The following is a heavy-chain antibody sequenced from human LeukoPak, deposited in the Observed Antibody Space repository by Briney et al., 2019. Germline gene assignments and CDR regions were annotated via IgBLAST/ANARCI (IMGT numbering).Heavy chain of an antibody. CDR3: AKASWVSSTDAVR. D-gene: IGHD3-16*01. Sequence: GGSLRLSCAASGFTFRSYAMTWVRQAPGKGLEWVSAISGNGLGTYYADSVKGRFTLSSDSSRNTVYFQLNNLRVEDTAIYYCAKASWVSSTDAVRWGQGTLVTVSS. CDR1: GFTFRSYA. V-gene: IGHV3-23*01. CDR2: ISGNGLGT. J-gene: IGHJ4*02.